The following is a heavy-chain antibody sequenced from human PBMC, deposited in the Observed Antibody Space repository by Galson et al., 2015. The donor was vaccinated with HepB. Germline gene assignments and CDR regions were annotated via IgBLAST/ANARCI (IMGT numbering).Heavy chain of an antibody. J-gene: IGHJ6*03. CDR3: ARVGRGWELPYYYYYMDV. V-gene: IGHV1-8*01. CDR2: MNPNSGNT. CDR1: GYTFTSYD. D-gene: IGHD1-26*01. Sequence: SVKVSCKASGYTFTSYDINWVRQATGQGLEWMGWMNPNSGNTGYAQKFQGRVTMTRNTSISTAYMELSSLRSEDTAVYYCARVGRGWELPYYYYYMDVWGKGTTVTVSS.